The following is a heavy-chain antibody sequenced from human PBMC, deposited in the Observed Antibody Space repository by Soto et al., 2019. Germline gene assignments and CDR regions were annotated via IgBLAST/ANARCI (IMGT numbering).Heavy chain of an antibody. D-gene: IGHD4-17*01. CDR1: GGSFSGYY. CDR3: ASSGPYGDPYYFDY. V-gene: IGHV4-34*01. J-gene: IGHJ4*02. Sequence: SETLSLTCAVYGGSFSGYYWSWIRQPPGKGLEWIGEINHSGSTNYNPSLKSRVTISVDTSKNQFSLKLSSVTAADTAVYYCASSGPYGDPYYFDYWGQGTLVTVSS. CDR2: INHSGST.